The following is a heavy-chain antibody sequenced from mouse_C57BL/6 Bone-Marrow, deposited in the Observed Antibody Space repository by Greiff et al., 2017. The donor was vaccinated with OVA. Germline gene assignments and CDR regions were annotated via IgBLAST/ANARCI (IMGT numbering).Heavy chain of an antibody. CDR2: IYWDDDK. CDR3: ARSPTIVTTGYFDV. D-gene: IGHD2-5*01. Sequence: QVTLKVSGPGILQSSQTLSLTCSFSGFSLSTSGMGVSWIRQPPGKGLVWLPHIYWDDDKRYHPSLKSRLTISKDTSRNQVFLKITSVDTADTATYYCARSPTIVTTGYFDVWGTGTTVTVSS. J-gene: IGHJ1*03. CDR1: GFSLSTSGMG. V-gene: IGHV8-12*01.